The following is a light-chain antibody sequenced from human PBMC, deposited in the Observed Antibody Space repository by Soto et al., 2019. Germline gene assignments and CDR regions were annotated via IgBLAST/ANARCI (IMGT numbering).Light chain of an antibody. CDR3: QSYDSSLSGSVV. CDR1: SSNIGAGYD. J-gene: IGLJ2*01. Sequence: QFVLTQPPSVSGAPGQRVTISCTGSSSNIGAGYDVHWYQQLPGTAPKLLIYGNSNRPSGVADRFSGSKSGTSASLAITGLQAEDEADYYCQSYDSSLSGSVVFGGGTKLTVL. V-gene: IGLV1-40*01. CDR2: GNS.